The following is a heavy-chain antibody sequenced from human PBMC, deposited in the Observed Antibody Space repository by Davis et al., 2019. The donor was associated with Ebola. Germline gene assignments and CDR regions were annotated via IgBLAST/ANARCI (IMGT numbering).Heavy chain of an antibody. CDR2: ISSSSSYI. J-gene: IGHJ4*02. D-gene: IGHD6-19*01. CDR1: GFTFSSYS. Sequence: GESLKISCAASGFTFSSYSMNWVRQAPGKGLEWVPSISSSSSYIYYADSVKGRFTISRDNAKNSLYLQMNSLRAEDTAVYYCAKEVTAVTGTFEDYWGQGTLVTVSS. V-gene: IGHV3-21*01. CDR3: AKEVTAVTGTFEDY.